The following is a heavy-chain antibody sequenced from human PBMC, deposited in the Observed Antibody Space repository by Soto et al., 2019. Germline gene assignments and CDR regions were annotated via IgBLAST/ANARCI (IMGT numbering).Heavy chain of an antibody. CDR2: IFYSGST. Sequence: SETLSLTFTVSGGSIRSYYWTWIRQPPGKGLEWLGYIFYSGSTFYNPSLKSRVTISIHTSKSQFSLQLTSVTAADTAVYYCARGAADTAMVDSWGQGTLVTVSS. D-gene: IGHD5-18*01. CDR1: GGSIRSYY. J-gene: IGHJ4*02. CDR3: ARGAADTAMVDS. V-gene: IGHV4-59*01.